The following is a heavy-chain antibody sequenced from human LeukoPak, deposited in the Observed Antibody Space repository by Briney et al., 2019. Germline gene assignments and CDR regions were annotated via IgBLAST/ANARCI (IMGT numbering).Heavy chain of an antibody. Sequence: SGPTLVNPTQTPTLTCTFSGFSLSTSGVGVGWIRQPPGKALEWLALIYWDDDKRYSPSLKSRLTITKDTSKNQVVLTMTNMDPVDTATYYCAHRQMDYDFWSGYYNWFDPWGQGTLVTVSS. CDR3: AHRQMDYDFWSGYYNWFDP. CDR2: IYWDDDK. J-gene: IGHJ5*02. V-gene: IGHV2-5*02. CDR1: GFSLSTSGVG. D-gene: IGHD3-3*01.